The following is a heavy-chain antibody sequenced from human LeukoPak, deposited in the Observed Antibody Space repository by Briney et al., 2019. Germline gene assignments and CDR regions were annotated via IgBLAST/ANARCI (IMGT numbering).Heavy chain of an antibody. Sequence: GESLKISCKGSGYSFTSYWIGWVRQMPGKGLEWMGIIYPGDSDTRYSPSFQGQVTISADKSISTAYLQWSSLKASDTAMYYCARPYYDSSGYSPLDAFDIWGQGTMVTVSS. J-gene: IGHJ3*02. CDR1: GYSFTSYW. CDR3: ARPYYDSSGYSPLDAFDI. D-gene: IGHD3-22*01. V-gene: IGHV5-51*01. CDR2: IYPGDSDT.